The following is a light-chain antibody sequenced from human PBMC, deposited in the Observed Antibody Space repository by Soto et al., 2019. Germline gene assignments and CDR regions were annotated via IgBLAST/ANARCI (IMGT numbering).Light chain of an antibody. CDR2: GAW. V-gene: IGKV1-39*01. Sequence: DIQMTQSPSSLFASVGDRVTVTCRASQTINNFLHWYHQKQGKAPKLLIYGAWSFQSGVTSRYSGGGSGTTLTLTRHSVQAEDFGIYYCQQSHSPPRPFGQGTTV. CDR1: QTINNF. CDR3: QQSHSPPRP. J-gene: IGKJ1*01.